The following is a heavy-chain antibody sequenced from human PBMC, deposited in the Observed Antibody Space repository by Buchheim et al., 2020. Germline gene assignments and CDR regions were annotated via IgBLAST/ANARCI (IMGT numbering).Heavy chain of an antibody. D-gene: IGHD7-27*01. J-gene: IGHJ4*02. CDR3: ASWAGRDY. CDR2: INQDGSGK. V-gene: IGHV3-7*01. Sequence: EVQLVESGGGLVQPGGSLRLSCAVSGFSLSNHWMTWVRQAPGKGLQWLANINQDGSGKSYVDAVKGRFTISRDGAKNSLYLQMNSLRAEDTAIYYCASWAGRDYWGQGT. CDR1: GFSLSNHW.